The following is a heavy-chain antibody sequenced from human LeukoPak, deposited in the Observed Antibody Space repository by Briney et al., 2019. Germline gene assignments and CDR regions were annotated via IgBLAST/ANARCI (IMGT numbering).Heavy chain of an antibody. V-gene: IGHV3-73*01. D-gene: IGHD3-22*01. Sequence: GGSLRLSCAASGFTFSGSAMHWGRQASGKGREWVGRIRSKANSYATAYAASVKGRFTISRDDSKNTAYLQMNSLKTEDTAVYYCTSPLDYYDSSGIDYWGQGTLVTVSS. CDR2: IRSKANSYAT. CDR1: GFTFSGSA. J-gene: IGHJ4*02. CDR3: TSPLDYYDSSGIDY.